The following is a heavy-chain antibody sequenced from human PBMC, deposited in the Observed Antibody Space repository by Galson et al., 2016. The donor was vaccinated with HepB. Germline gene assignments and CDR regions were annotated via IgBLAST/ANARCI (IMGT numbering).Heavy chain of an antibody. V-gene: IGHV4-34*01. CDR3: ARDARPTSKGAPRTFYYYYALDV. CDR2: IAHSGST. CDR1: GGSFSDYS. D-gene: IGHD1-1*01. Sequence: ETLSLTCAVYGGSFSDYSWSWIRQPPGKELAWIGEIAHSGSTNYNTSLKRRVTISEDTSKNQVSLKLRSVIAADTAIYYCARDARPTSKGAPRTFYYYYALDVWGQGTTVTVSS. J-gene: IGHJ6*02.